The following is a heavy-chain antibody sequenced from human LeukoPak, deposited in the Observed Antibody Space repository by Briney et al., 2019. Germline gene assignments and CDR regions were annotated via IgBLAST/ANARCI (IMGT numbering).Heavy chain of an antibody. Sequence: ASVKVSCKASGYTFTGYYMHWVRQAPGQGGEWRGWINPNSGGTNYAQKFQGSVTMTRDTSISTAYMELSRLRSDDTAVYYCARVGCSSTSCLGYWGQGTLVTVSS. CDR1: GYTFTGYY. CDR3: ARVGCSSTSCLGY. V-gene: IGHV1-2*02. J-gene: IGHJ4*02. CDR2: INPNSGGT. D-gene: IGHD2-2*01.